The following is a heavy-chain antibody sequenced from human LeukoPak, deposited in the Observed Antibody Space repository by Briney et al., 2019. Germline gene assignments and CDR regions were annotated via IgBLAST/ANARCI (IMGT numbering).Heavy chain of an antibody. CDR3: ARDRASANWVDY. J-gene: IGHJ4*02. CDR1: GFIFSDYY. Sequence: GGSLRLSCAASGFIFSDYYMSWIRQAPGKGLEWVSYISTSSNTIYYADSVKGRFTISRDNAKNSLYLQMNSLRDEDTAVYYCARDRASANWVDYWGQGTLVTVSS. D-gene: IGHD7-27*01. V-gene: IGHV3-11*04. CDR2: ISTSSNTI.